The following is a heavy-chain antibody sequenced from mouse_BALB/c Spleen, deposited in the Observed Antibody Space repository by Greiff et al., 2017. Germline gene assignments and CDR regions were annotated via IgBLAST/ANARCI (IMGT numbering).Heavy chain of an antibody. D-gene: IGHD1-1*01. Sequence: EVMLVESGGGLVKPGGSLKLSCAASGFTFSDYYMYWVRQTPEKRLEWVATISDGGSYTYYPDSVKGRFTISRDNAKNNLYLQMSSLKSEDTAMYYCARDSYGSPDYWGQGTSVTVSS. V-gene: IGHV5-4*02. CDR2: ISDGGSYT. J-gene: IGHJ4*01. CDR3: ARDSYGSPDY. CDR1: GFTFSDYY.